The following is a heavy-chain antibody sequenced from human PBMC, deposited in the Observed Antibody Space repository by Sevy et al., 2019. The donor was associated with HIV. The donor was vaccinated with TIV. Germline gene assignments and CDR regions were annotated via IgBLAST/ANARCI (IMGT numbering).Heavy chain of an antibody. CDR2: FDPEDGET. J-gene: IGHJ4*02. CDR1: GYTLTELS. V-gene: IGHV1-24*01. D-gene: IGHD3-10*01. Sequence: ASVKVSCKVSGYTLTELSMHWVRQAPGKGPEWRGGFDPEDGETIYAQKFQGRVTMTEDTSTDTAYMERSSLRSEDTAVYYCTLRGGEIDFDYWGQGTLVTVSS. CDR3: TLRGGEIDFDY.